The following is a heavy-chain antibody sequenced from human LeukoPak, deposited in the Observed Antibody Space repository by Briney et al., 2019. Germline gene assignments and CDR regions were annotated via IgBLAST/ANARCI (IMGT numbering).Heavy chain of an antibody. D-gene: IGHD2-15*01. V-gene: IGHV3-23*01. CDR1: GFTFSGYA. Sequence: PGGSLRLSCAASGFTFSGYAMSWVRQAPGKGLEWVSAISGSGGSTHYADSVKGRFTISRDNSKNTLYLQMNSLRAEDTAVYYCAKDGPPIVVVVAATPGYFDYWGQGTLVTVSS. CDR2: ISGSGGST. J-gene: IGHJ4*02. CDR3: AKDGPPIVVVVAATPGYFDY.